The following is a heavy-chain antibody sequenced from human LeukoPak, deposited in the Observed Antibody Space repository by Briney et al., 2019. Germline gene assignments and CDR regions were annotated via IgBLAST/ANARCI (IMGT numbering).Heavy chain of an antibody. D-gene: IGHD3-10*01. J-gene: IGHJ4*02. CDR3: AFGRGHDY. Sequence: PGGSLRLSCAASGFTFSNYWMSWVRQAPGKGLEWVANIKEDGSEKYYVDSVKGRFTISRDNAKNSLFLQMNNLRAEDTAIYYCAFGRGHDYWGQGTLVTVSS. CDR2: IKEDGSEK. V-gene: IGHV3-7*03. CDR1: GFTFSNYW.